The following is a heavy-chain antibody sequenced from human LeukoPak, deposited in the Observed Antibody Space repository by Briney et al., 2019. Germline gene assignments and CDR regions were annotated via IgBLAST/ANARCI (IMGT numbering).Heavy chain of an antibody. V-gene: IGHV3-33*01. CDR2: IWNDGSNK. Sequence: GGSLRLSCAASGFTFSTYGMHWVRQAPGKGLEWVAVIWNDGSNKYYEDSVKGRFTISRDNLKNTLYLQMNSLRAEDTAVYYCARASYCSSTSCYRFDYWGQGTLVTVSS. CDR3: ARASYCSSTSCYRFDY. D-gene: IGHD2-2*01. J-gene: IGHJ4*02. CDR1: GFTFSTYG.